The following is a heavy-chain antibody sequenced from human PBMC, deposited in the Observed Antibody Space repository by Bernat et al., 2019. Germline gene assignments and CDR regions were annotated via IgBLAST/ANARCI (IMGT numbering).Heavy chain of an antibody. D-gene: IGHD5-12*01. Sequence: QVQLVESGGGVVQPGRSLRLSCAASGFTFSSYGMHWVRQAPGKGLEWVAVISYDGSNKSSADSVKGRFTISRDNSKNTLYLQMNSLRAEDTAVYYCAKIESGYDYRSFDIWGQGTMVTVSS. J-gene: IGHJ3*02. CDR3: AKIESGYDYRSFDI. CDR2: ISYDGSNK. V-gene: IGHV3-30*18. CDR1: GFTFSSYG.